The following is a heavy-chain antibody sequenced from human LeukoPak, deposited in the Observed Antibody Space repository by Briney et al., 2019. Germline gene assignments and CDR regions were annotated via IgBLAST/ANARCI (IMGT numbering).Heavy chain of an antibody. J-gene: IGHJ4*02. CDR3: AKAKVYDMGYYFDY. V-gene: IGHV3-23*01. CDR2: ISGSGGST. CDR1: GFTFSSYA. D-gene: IGHD2-8*01. Sequence: TGGSLRLSCAASGFTFSSYAMSWVRQAPGKGLEWVSAISGSGGSTYYADSVKGRFTISRDNSKNTLYLQMNSLRAEDTAVYYCAKAKVYDMGYYFDYWGQGTLVTVSS.